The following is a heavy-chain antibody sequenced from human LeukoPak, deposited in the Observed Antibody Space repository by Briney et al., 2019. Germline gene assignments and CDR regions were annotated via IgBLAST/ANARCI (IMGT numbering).Heavy chain of an antibody. J-gene: IGHJ5*02. Sequence: ASVKVSCKASGYTFTSNYMHWVRQAPGQGLEWMGIINPSGGSTSYAQKFQGRVTMTRDMSTSTVYMDLSSLRSEDTALYYCARAAAETGAFRDNWFDPWGQGTLVTVSS. CDR3: ARAAAETGAFRDNWFDP. CDR2: INPSGGST. V-gene: IGHV1-46*01. CDR1: GYTFTSNY. D-gene: IGHD2-8*02.